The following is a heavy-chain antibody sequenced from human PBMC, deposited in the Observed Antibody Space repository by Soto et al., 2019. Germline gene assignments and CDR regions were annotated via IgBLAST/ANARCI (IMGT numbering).Heavy chain of an antibody. Sequence: QVQLQESGPGLVKPSQTLSLTCTVSGGSIRSEDYYWSWIRQPPGKGLEWIGYISYSGSTAYKSSLRNRVIISVDTSKNQVALKLNSATAAYTAVYYCDRVRIVGSTTFDSWGQGTLGTVSS. CDR2: ISYSGST. CDR1: GGSIRSEDYY. J-gene: IGHJ4*02. CDR3: DRVRIVGSTTFDS. V-gene: IGHV4-30-4*01. D-gene: IGHD1-26*01.